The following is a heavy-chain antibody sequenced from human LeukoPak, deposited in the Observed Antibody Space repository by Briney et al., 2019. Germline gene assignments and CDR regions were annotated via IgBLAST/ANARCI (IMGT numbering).Heavy chain of an antibody. Sequence: KVGESLKISCKASGYIFTSYWIGWVRQMPGKGLEWMGIIWPSDSDTRYSPSFQGQVTMSVDKSISAAYLQWSSLKASDTAMYYCVRQEPYYFGSGRYFDYWGQGTLVTVSS. D-gene: IGHD3-10*01. J-gene: IGHJ4*02. CDR1: GYIFTSYW. V-gene: IGHV5-51*01. CDR3: VRQEPYYFGSGRYFDY. CDR2: IWPSDSDT.